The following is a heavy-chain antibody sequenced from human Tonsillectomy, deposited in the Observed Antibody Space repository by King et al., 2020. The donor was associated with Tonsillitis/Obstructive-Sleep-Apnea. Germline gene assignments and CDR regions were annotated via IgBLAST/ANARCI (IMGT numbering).Heavy chain of an antibody. Sequence: VQLVESGGGLVQPGGSLRLSCAASGFTVNSNYMSWVRQAPGKGLEWVSFIYSGGNTYYADSVKGRFTISRDNSKNTLYLQMNSLRAEDTAVYYCARVVGAREPFDYWGQGTLVTVSS. CDR3: ARVVGAREPFDY. CDR2: IYSGGNT. D-gene: IGHD1-26*01. J-gene: IGHJ4*02. CDR1: GFTVNSNY. V-gene: IGHV3-66*01.